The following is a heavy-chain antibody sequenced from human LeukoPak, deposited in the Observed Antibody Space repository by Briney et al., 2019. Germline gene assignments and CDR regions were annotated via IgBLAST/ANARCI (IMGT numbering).Heavy chain of an antibody. D-gene: IGHD2-2*01. Sequence: SVKVSCKASGGTFSSYAISWVRQAPGQGLEWVGGIIPIFGTANYAQKFQGRVTITTDESTSTAYMELSSLRSEDTAVYYCARSYYCSSTSCPPNYYYMDVWGKGTTVTVSS. CDR2: IIPIFGTA. J-gene: IGHJ6*03. CDR3: ARSYYCSSTSCPPNYYYMDV. V-gene: IGHV1-69*05. CDR1: GGTFSSYA.